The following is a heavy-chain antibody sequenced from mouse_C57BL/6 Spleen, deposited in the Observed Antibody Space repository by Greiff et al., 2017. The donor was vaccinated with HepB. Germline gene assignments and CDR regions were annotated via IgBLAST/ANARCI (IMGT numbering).Heavy chain of an antibody. J-gene: IGHJ2*01. Sequence: DVKLVESGGDLVKPGGSLKLSCAASGFTFSSYGMSWVRQTPDKRLEWVATISSGGSYTYYPDSVKGRFTISRDNAKNTLYLQMSSLKSEDTAMYYCARHGGYDGYYFDYWGQGTTLTVSS. V-gene: IGHV5-6*02. D-gene: IGHD2-2*01. CDR2: ISSGGSYT. CDR3: ARHGGYDGYYFDY. CDR1: GFTFSSYG.